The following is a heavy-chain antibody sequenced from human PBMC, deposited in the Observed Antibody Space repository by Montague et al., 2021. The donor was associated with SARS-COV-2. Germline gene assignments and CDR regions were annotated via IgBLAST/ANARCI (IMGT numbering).Heavy chain of an antibody. CDR3: ARISAWYSSGWSAFDY. D-gene: IGHD6-19*01. CDR2: IDWDDDK. J-gene: IGHJ4*02. V-gene: IGHV2-70*01. CDR1: GFSLSTSGMC. Sequence: PALVKPTQTLTLTCTFSGFSLSTSGMCASWIRQPPGKALEWLALIDWDDDKYYSTSLKTRLTISKDTSKNQVVLTMTNMDPVDTATYYCARISAWYSSGWSAFDYWGQGTLVTVSS.